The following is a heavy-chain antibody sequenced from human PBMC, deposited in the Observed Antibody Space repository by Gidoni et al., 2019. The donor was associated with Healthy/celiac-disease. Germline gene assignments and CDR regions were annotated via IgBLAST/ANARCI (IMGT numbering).Heavy chain of an antibody. CDR2: ITPFNGNT. Sequence: QMQLVQSGAEVKKTGSSVKVSCKASGYTFTYRYLHWVRQAPGQALEWMGWITPFNGNTNYAQKFQDRVTITRDRSMSTAYMELSSLRSEDTAMYYCASAAAGRDAFDIWGQGTMVTVSS. J-gene: IGHJ3*02. D-gene: IGHD6-13*01. CDR1: GYTFTYRY. V-gene: IGHV1-45*02. CDR3: ASAAAGRDAFDI.